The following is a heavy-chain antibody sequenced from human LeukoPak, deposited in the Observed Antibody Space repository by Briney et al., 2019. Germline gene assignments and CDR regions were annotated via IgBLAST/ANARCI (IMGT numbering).Heavy chain of an antibody. V-gene: IGHV4-4*07. J-gene: IGHJ4*02. Sequence: SETLSLTCTVPGGSISSYYWNWIRQPAGKGLEWIGRISTTGSTNYNPSLKSRLTMSVDTSKKQFSLRLRSVSAADTAVHYCAREYSSSSGRTFDYWGQGSLVTVSS. D-gene: IGHD6-6*01. CDR3: AREYSSSSGRTFDY. CDR2: ISTTGST. CDR1: GGSISSYY.